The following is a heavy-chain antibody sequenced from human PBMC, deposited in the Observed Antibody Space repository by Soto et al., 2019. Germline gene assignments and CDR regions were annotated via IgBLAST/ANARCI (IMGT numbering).Heavy chain of an antibody. Sequence: ASVKVSCKASGYTFTSYATHWVRQAPGQRLEWMGWINAGNGNTKYSQKFQGRVTITRDTSASTAYMELSSLRSEDTAVYYCARSGGYCSGGSCYSYYFDYWGQGTLVTVSS. CDR2: INAGNGNT. D-gene: IGHD2-15*01. J-gene: IGHJ4*02. CDR1: GYTFTSYA. V-gene: IGHV1-3*01. CDR3: ARSGGYCSGGSCYSYYFDY.